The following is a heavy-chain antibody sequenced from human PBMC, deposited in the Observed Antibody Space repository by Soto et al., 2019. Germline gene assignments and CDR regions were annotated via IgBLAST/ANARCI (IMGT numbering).Heavy chain of an antibody. D-gene: IGHD3-3*01. Sequence: QLQLQESGPGLVKPSETLSLTCTVSGGYISSSSYYWGGIRQPPGKGLEWIGSIYYSGSTYYNPSLKSRVTISVDTSKNQFSLKLSSVTAADTAVYYCASMYDFWSGYPDAFDIWGQGTMVTVSS. CDR3: ASMYDFWSGYPDAFDI. CDR1: GGYISSSSYY. J-gene: IGHJ3*02. V-gene: IGHV4-39*01. CDR2: IYYSGST.